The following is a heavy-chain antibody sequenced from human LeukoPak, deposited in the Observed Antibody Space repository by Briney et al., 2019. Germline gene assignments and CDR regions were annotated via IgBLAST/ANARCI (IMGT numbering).Heavy chain of an antibody. CDR3: TIDLMTGFSSGWYFAY. CDR2: TGGSDDNT. CDR1: GFTFNGYA. V-gene: IGHV3-23*01. D-gene: IGHD6-19*01. Sequence: GGSLRLSCEGSGFTFNGYAFSWVRQAPGKGLEWVAVTGGSDDNTHYADSVKGRFTISRDNSEKRLFLQMNSLRPDDSALYYCTIDLMTGFSSGWYFAYWGQGTLVTVSS. J-gene: IGHJ4*02.